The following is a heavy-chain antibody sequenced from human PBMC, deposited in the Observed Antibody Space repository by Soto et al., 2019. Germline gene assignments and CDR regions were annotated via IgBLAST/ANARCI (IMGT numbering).Heavy chain of an antibody. CDR2: ISWYSGSI. CDR1: GFTFDDYA. J-gene: IGHJ4*02. D-gene: IGHD3-16*01. Sequence: EVQLVESGGGLVQPGRSLRLSCAASGFTFDDYAMHWVRQAPGKGLEWVSGISWYSGSIGYADSVKGRFTISRDNAKNSLYLHMNSLRAEDTALYYCAKSYSTVGRGMDYWGQRTLDTVSS. CDR3: AKSYSTVGRGMDY. V-gene: IGHV3-9*01.